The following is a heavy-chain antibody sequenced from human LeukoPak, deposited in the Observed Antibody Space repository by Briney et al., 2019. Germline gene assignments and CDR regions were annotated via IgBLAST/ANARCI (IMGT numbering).Heavy chain of an antibody. D-gene: IGHD3-22*01. V-gene: IGHV3-20*04. CDR2: INLNGGST. J-gene: IGHJ3*02. CDR1: GFTFDDYC. Sequence: GGSLSLSCAASGFTFDDYCMSWVRQAAGKGLEWVAGINLNGGSTVYADSVKGRFTISRDNAKNSLYLQMNSLRAEDTALYYCARGAGYYDYGAFDIWGQGTMVTVSS. CDR3: ARGAGYYDYGAFDI.